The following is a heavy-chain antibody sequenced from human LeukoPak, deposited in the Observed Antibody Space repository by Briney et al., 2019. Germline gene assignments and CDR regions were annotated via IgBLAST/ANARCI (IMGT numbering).Heavy chain of an antibody. CDR2: IKQDGGEK. D-gene: IGHD4-11*01. J-gene: IGHJ4*02. CDR1: GFSFSSYW. V-gene: IGHV3-7*01. Sequence: PGGSLRLSCAASGFSFSSYWMSWVRQAPGKGPEWVANIKQDGGEKYHVDSVKGRFTISRDNAKNSLYLQMNSLRVEDTAVYYCAREDHSNYNYWGQGTLVIVSS. CDR3: AREDHSNYNY.